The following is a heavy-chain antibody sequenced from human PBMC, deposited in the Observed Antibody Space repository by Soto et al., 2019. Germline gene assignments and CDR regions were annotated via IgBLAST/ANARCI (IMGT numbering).Heavy chain of an antibody. J-gene: IGHJ4*02. CDR1: GFTFCDYA. CDR3: AKDATLKLVRATHFDY. D-gene: IGHD1-26*01. V-gene: IGHV3-9*01. CDR2: ISWNSVSI. Sequence: SLRLSCAASGFTFCDYAIRCGRQSPFKCLEWVSGISWNSVSIDYADSVKGRFTISRDNAKNSLYLQMNSLRAEDTALYYCAKDATLKLVRATHFDYWGQGTLVTVSS.